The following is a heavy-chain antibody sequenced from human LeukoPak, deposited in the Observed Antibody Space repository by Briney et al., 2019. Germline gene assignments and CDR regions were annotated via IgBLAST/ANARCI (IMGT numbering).Heavy chain of an antibody. CDR2: IYDSGST. CDR3: ASNPY. V-gene: IGHV4-59*08. Sequence: SETLSLTCTVSGGSIASSYWGWIRQPPGKALEWIGFIYDSGSTNYNPSLKSRVTISVDTSKNQFFLKVSSVTAADTAVYYCASNPYWGQGILVTVSS. CDR1: GGSIASSY. J-gene: IGHJ4*02.